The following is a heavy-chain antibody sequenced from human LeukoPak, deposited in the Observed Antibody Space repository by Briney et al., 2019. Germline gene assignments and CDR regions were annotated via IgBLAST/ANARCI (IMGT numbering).Heavy chain of an antibody. CDR2: INHSGST. Sequence: SETLSLTCAVYGGSFSGYYWSWIRQPPGEGLGWIGEINHSGSTNYNPSLKSRVTISVDTSKNQFSLKLSSVTAADTAVYYCARSRGVIDYWGQGTLVTVSS. D-gene: IGHD3-10*01. V-gene: IGHV4-34*01. CDR1: GGSFSGYY. CDR3: ARSRGVIDY. J-gene: IGHJ4*02.